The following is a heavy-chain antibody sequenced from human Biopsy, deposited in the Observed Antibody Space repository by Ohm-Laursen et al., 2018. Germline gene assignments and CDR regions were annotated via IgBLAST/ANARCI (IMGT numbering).Heavy chain of an antibody. CDR3: ARDRGYYSDRTVPGYFDL. CDR2: VYYTGST. V-gene: IGHV4-59*01. D-gene: IGHD3-22*01. Sequence: SDTLSLTCTVSRGSISSYYWSWIRQPPGKGLQRIGYVYYTGSTDYNPSLQSRVTISVDTSKNHFSLRLRSVTPADTAIYYCARDRGYYSDRTVPGYFDLWGRGTLVTVSS. CDR1: RGSISSYY. J-gene: IGHJ2*01.